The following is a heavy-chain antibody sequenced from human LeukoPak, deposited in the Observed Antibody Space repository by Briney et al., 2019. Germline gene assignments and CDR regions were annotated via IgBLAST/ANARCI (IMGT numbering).Heavy chain of an antibody. J-gene: IGHJ5*02. D-gene: IGHD1-1*01. Sequence: GRSLRLSCAASGFNFRTYGMHWVRQAPGKGLEWVSSISSSSSYIYYADSVKGRFTISRDNAKNSLYLQMNSLRAEDTAVYYCARDYNPDTWGQGTLVTVSS. CDR1: GFNFRTYG. CDR2: ISSSSSYI. CDR3: ARDYNPDT. V-gene: IGHV3-21*01.